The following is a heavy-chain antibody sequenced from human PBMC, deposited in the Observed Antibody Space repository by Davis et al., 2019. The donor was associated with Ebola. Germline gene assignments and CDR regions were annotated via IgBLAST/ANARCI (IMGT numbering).Heavy chain of an antibody. V-gene: IGHV1-69*04. CDR1: GGTFSSYA. D-gene: IGHD5-24*01. J-gene: IGHJ2*01. CDR3: ARGHGLQSSHWYFDL. Sequence: SVKVSCKASGGTFSSYAISWVRQAPGQGLEWMGRIIPILGIANYAQKFQGRVTITAAKSTSTAYMELSSLRSEDTAVYYCARGHGLQSSHWYFDLWGRGTLVTVSS. CDR2: IIPILGIA.